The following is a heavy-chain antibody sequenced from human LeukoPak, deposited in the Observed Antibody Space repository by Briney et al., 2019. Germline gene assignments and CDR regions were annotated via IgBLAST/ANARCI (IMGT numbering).Heavy chain of an antibody. V-gene: IGHV3-73*01. CDR1: GFTFSGSA. CDR3: TSEYCSSTSCYGLGYYYYYMDV. Sequence: GGSLKLSCAASGFTFSGSAMHWVRQASGKGLEWVGRIRSKANSYATAYAASVKGRLTISRDDSKNTAYLQMNSLKTEDTAVYYCTSEYCSSTSCYGLGYYYYYMDVWGKGTTVTVSS. D-gene: IGHD2-2*01. CDR2: IRSKANSYAT. J-gene: IGHJ6*03.